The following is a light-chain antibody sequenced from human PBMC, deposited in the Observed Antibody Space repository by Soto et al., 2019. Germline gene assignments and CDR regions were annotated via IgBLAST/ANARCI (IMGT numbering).Light chain of an antibody. CDR3: QQSHSSPLT. J-gene: IGKJ4*01. CDR2: AAS. Sequence: DIQMTESPFSLSASVGGGVTLTRGASRSISDCLNWYKQKPGEAPELVIYAASTWQSGVPSRFSGSGSGTDFTLTISSLQPEDSAAYYCQQSHSSPLTFGGGTKVDIK. V-gene: IGKV1-39*01. CDR1: RSISDC.